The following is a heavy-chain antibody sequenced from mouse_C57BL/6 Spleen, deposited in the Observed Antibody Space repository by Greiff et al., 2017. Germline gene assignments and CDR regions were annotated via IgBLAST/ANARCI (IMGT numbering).Heavy chain of an antibody. J-gene: IGHJ3*01. V-gene: IGHV1-22*01. CDR1: GYTFTDYN. CDR3: AGLGRAFAY. CDR2: INPNNGGT. Sequence: VQLQQSGPELVKPGASVKMSCKASGYTFTDYNMHWVKQSHGKSLEWIGYINPNNGGTSYNQKIKGKATLTVNKSSSTAYMALRSLTSEDSADYYCAGLGRAFAYWGQGTLVTVSA. D-gene: IGHD4-1*01.